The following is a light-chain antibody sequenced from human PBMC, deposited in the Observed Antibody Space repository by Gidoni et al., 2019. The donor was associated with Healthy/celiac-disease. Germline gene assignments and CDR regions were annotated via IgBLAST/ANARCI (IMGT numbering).Light chain of an antibody. CDR3: QSADSSGVV. Sequence: SYVLTQPPSVSVSPGQTARITCSGDALPKQYAYWYQQKPGQAPVLVIYKDSERPSGIPERFSGSSSGTTVTLTISGVQAEDEAGYYCQSADSSGVVFGGGTKLTVL. CDR2: KDS. J-gene: IGLJ2*01. V-gene: IGLV3-25*03. CDR1: ALPKQY.